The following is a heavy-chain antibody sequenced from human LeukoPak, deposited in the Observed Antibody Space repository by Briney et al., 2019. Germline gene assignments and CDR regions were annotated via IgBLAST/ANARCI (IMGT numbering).Heavy chain of an antibody. CDR2: IWYDGSNK. CDR3: AGTPRERWLSRGYGMDV. CDR1: GFTFSSYG. Sequence: GRSLRLSCAASGFTFSSYGMHWVRQAPGKGLEWVAVIWYDGSNKYYADSVKGRFTISRDNSKNTLYLQMNSLRAEDTAVYYCAGTPRERWLSRGYGMDVWGQGPRSPSP. J-gene: IGHJ6*02. V-gene: IGHV3-33*01. D-gene: IGHD6-19*01.